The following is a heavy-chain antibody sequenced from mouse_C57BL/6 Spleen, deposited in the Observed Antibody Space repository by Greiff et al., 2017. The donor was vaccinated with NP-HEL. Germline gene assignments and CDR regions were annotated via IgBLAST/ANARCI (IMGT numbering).Heavy chain of an antibody. Sequence: QVQLQQSGAELAKPGASVKLSCKASGYTFTSYWMHWVQQTPGKGLEWIGYINPSGGYTTYNQKFKDQATLTADKSSSPAYMQLSRLTYEDSAGYYCARDYGSPSYYFDYWGQGTTLTVSS. CDR3: ARDYGSPSYYFDY. CDR1: GYTFTSYW. CDR2: INPSGGYT. D-gene: IGHD1-1*01. J-gene: IGHJ2*01. V-gene: IGHV1-7*01.